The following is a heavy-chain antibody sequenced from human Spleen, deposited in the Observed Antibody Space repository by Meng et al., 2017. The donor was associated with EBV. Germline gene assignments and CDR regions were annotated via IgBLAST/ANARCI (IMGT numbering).Heavy chain of an antibody. J-gene: IGHJ4*02. D-gene: IGHD3-10*01. CDR1: GGSITETNW. Sequence: QVRLQESGPGLVKPSGTLSLTCTASGGSITETNWWGWVRQSPGKGLEWIGEIYHSGSSKYNPSFNSRVTISVDKSKNQFSLKVTSVTAADTAMYYCARVELGSAYYFDYWGQGTLVTVSS. CDR3: ARVELGSAYYFDY. CDR2: IYHSGSS. V-gene: IGHV4-4*02.